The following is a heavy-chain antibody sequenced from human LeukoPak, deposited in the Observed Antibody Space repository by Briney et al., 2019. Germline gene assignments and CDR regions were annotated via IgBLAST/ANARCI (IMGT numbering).Heavy chain of an antibody. J-gene: IGHJ4*02. CDR2: ISYDGRNK. CDR3: AKGDSSSWQLDY. D-gene: IGHD6-13*01. Sequence: GGSLRLSCAASRFTFSSYGMHWVRQAPGKGLEWVAVISYDGRNKNYADSVKGRFTISRDNSKNTLYLQMNSLRVEDTAVYYCAKGDSSSWQLDYWGQGTLSPSPQ. V-gene: IGHV3-30*18. CDR1: RFTFSSYG.